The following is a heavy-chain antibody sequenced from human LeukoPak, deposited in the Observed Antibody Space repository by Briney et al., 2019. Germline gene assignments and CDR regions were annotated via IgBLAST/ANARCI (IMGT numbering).Heavy chain of an antibody. J-gene: IGHJ4*02. D-gene: IGHD6-19*01. Sequence: GESLKVSCKGSGYSFTSYWIGWVRQMPGKGLEWMGIIYPGDSDTRYSPSFQGQVTISADKSISTAYLQWSSLKASDTAMYYCARLEENVYSSGWYEYFDYWGQGTLVTVSS. CDR2: IYPGDSDT. CDR3: ARLEENVYSSGWYEYFDY. V-gene: IGHV5-51*01. CDR1: GYSFTSYW.